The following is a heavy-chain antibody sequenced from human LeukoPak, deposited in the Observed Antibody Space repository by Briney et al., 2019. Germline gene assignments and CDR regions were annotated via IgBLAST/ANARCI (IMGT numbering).Heavy chain of an antibody. CDR1: GFTFSSYG. V-gene: IGHV3-23*01. CDR3: AKLHYYGSGSYYNLGYFDY. CDR2: ISGSGGST. J-gene: IGHJ4*02. D-gene: IGHD3-10*01. Sequence: PWRSLRLSCAASGFTFSSYGMSWVRQAPGKGLEWVSAISGSGGSTYYADSVKGRFTISRDNSKNTLYLQMNSLRAEDTAVYYCAKLHYYGSGSYYNLGYFDYWGQGTLVTVSS.